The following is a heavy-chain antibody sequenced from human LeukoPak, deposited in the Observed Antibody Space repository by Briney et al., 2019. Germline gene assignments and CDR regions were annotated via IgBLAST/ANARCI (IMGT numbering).Heavy chain of an antibody. V-gene: IGHV3-7*02. D-gene: IGHD4-17*01. CDR2: IKQDGSEI. Sequence: GGSLRLSCAASGFTFSSYWMSWIRQAPGKGLEWVAQIKQDGSEIYYLDSVKGRFTISRDNARNSLSLQMNSPRAEDTAVYYCAASTVTTPEEGYWGQGTLVTVSS. J-gene: IGHJ4*02. CDR3: AASTVTTPEEGY. CDR1: GFTFSSYW.